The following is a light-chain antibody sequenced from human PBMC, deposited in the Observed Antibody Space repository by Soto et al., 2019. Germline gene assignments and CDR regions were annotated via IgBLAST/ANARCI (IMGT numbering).Light chain of an antibody. CDR1: QDISNY. CDR3: QQYDNLPIT. CDR2: DAS. V-gene: IGKV1-33*01. J-gene: IGKJ5*01. Sequence: DIQMTQSPSSLSASLGDRVTITCQASQDISNYLNWYQQKPGKAPKLLIYDASNMETGVPSRFSGSGSGTDFTFTISSLQPEDIAIYYCQQYDNLPITFGQGTRLEIK.